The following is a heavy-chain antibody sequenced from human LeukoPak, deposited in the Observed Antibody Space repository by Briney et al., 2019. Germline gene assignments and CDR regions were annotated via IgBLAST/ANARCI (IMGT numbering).Heavy chain of an antibody. Sequence: GGSLRLSCAASGFTFGDYAMHWVRQAPGKGLEWVSGISWNSGSIGYADSVKGRFTISRDNAKSSLYLQMNSLRVEDTALYYCAKDIGAAAGTRWFDPWGQGTLVTVSS. CDR3: AKDIGAAAGTRWFDP. CDR2: ISWNSGSI. V-gene: IGHV3-9*01. D-gene: IGHD6-13*01. J-gene: IGHJ5*02. CDR1: GFTFGDYA.